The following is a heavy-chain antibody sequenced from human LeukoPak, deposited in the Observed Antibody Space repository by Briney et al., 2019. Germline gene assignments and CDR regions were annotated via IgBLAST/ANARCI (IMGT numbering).Heavy chain of an antibody. D-gene: IGHD3-16*01. CDR2: INYAGSST. CDR3: ALFGLNRDGRAFDM. V-gene: IGHV3-74*01. J-gene: IGHJ3*02. Sequence: PGGSLRLSCAASGFTFSSYWMHWVRQVPGKGLVWVSRINYAGSSTIYADSVKGRFTISGDNAKNTLYMQMTSLRAEDTAVYYCALFGLNRDGRAFDMWGQGTMVTVSS. CDR1: GFTFSSYW.